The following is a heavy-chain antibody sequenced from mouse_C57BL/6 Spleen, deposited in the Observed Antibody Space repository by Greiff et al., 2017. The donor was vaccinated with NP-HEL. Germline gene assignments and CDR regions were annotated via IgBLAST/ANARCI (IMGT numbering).Heavy chain of an antibody. D-gene: IGHD2-5*01. CDR3: ARNRNYEAMDY. J-gene: IGHJ4*01. CDR2: IDPEDGET. V-gene: IGHV14-2*01. Sequence: EVQLQQSGAELVKPGASVKLSCTASGFNIKDYYMHWVKQRTEQGLEWIGRIDPEDGETKYAPNFQGKATITADTSSNTAYLQLSSLTSEDTAVYYCARNRNYEAMDYWGQGTSVTVSS. CDR1: GFNIKDYY.